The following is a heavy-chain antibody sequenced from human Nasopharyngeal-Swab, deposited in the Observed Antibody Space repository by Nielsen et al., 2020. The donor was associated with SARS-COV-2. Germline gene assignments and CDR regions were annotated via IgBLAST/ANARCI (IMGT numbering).Heavy chain of an antibody. J-gene: IGHJ4*02. V-gene: IGHV4-31*03. Sequence: SETLSLTCTVYGGSFSSAGYFWTWIRQHPGKGLEWIGYIYYSGRTYYNPSLKSRVTISVDTSKNHFSLKLSSVTAADTAVYFCARSMYCSSTSCRYYFDYWGQGTPVTVSS. D-gene: IGHD2-2*01. CDR3: ARSMYCSSTSCRYYFDY. CDR1: GGSFSSAGYF. CDR2: IYYSGRT.